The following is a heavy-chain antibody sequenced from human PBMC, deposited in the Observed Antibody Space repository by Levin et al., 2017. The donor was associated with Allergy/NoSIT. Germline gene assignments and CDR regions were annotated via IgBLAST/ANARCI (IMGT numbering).Heavy chain of an antibody. CDR1: GFTFSSYS. V-gene: IGHV3-48*01. D-gene: IGHD6-19*01. CDR2: ISNSGGDI. J-gene: IGHJ4*02. Sequence: GESLKISCAASGFTFSSYSMNWVRQAPGKGLEWVAYISNSGGDIYYANSVKGRFTISRDNAENSLYLQMHNLRVEDTAVYHCARVIVTRGWYEDFWGQGILVTVSS. CDR3: ARVIVTRGWYEDF.